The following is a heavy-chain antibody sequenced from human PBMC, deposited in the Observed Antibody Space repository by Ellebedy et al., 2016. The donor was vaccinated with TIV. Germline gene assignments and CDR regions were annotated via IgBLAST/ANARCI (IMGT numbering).Heavy chain of an antibody. CDR2: IYSGGET. J-gene: IGHJ4*02. Sequence: GESLKISCAASGFAVSSNYMNWVRQASGKGLEWVSVIYSGGETYYADSVKGRFTISKDNSKNTLYLQMSSLRAEDTAVYYCATFEGAYWGQGTLVTVSS. CDR1: GFAVSSNY. CDR3: ATFEGAY. V-gene: IGHV3-66*01. D-gene: IGHD3-16*01.